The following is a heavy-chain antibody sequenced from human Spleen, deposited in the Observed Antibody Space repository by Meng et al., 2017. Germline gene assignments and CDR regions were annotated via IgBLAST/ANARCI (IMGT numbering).Heavy chain of an antibody. CDR2: INHSGST. Sequence: QVQLQQWGAGLLKPSEALSLTGVVYGGSFSDYYWSWISQPPGKGLEWIGEINHSGSTNYNPSLESRATISVDTSQNNLSLKLSSVTAADSAVYYCARGPTTMAHDFDYWGQGTLVTVSS. D-gene: IGHD4-11*01. J-gene: IGHJ4*02. CDR1: GGSFSDYY. V-gene: IGHV4-34*01. CDR3: ARGPTTMAHDFDY.